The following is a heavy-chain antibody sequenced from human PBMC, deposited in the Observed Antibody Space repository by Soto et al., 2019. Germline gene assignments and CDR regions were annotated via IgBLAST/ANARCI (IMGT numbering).Heavy chain of an antibody. D-gene: IGHD2-21*02. J-gene: IGHJ5*02. CDR3: ARAGHIVVVTAIPPWFDP. Sequence: QVQLVQSGAEVKKPGSSVKVSCKASGGTFSSYAISWVRQAPGQGLAWMGGIIPIFGTANYAQKFQGRVTITADESTSTGYMELSSLSSEDTAVYYCARAGHIVVVTAIPPWFDPWGQGTLVTVS. CDR2: IIPIFGTA. V-gene: IGHV1-69*01. CDR1: GGTFSSYA.